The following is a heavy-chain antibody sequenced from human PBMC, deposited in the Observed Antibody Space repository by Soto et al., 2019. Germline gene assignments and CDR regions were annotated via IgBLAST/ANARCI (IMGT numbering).Heavy chain of an antibody. V-gene: IGHV3-74*01. CDR2: INSDGSST. D-gene: IGHD6-13*01. Sequence: PGGSLRLPCAASGFTFSSYWVHWVRQAPGKGLVWVSRINSDGSSTSYTDSVKGRFTISRDNAKNTLYLQMNSLRAEDTAVYYCARDLVVIAAAGEYNWFDPWGQGTLVTVSS. CDR1: GFTFSSYW. CDR3: ARDLVVIAAAGEYNWFDP. J-gene: IGHJ5*02.